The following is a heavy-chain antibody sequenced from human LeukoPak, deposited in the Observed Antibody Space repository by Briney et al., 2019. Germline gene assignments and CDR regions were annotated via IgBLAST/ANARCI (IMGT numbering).Heavy chain of an antibody. CDR2: ISDDGSRK. J-gene: IGHJ4*02. Sequence: GGSLRLSCAASGFTFSHYPMHWVRQTPRKGLEWVTVISDDGSRKWYTDAVKGRFTISRDNSKNTLYLQMNSLRVEDTAVYYCARGRGGYDSSGYYYAPFDYWGQGTLVTVSS. CDR3: ARGRGGYDSSGYYYAPFDY. V-gene: IGHV3-30*04. CDR1: GFTFSHYP. D-gene: IGHD3-22*01.